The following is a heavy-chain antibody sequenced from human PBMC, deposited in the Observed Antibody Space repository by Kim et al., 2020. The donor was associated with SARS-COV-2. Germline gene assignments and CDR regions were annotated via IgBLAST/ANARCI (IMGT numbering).Heavy chain of an antibody. V-gene: IGHV3-30*01. D-gene: IGHD1-1*01. J-gene: IGHJ4*02. CDR3: ARDQDWNDGGFDY. Sequence: YADTVKGRFTISRDNSKNTLYLQMNSLRAEDTAVYYCARDQDWNDGGFDYWGQGTLVTVSS.